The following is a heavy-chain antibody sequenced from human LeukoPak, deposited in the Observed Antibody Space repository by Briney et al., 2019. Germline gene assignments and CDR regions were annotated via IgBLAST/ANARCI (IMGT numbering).Heavy chain of an antibody. J-gene: IGHJ4*02. Sequence: GGSLRLSCAASGFTVSSNYMSWVRQAPGKGLEWVSVIYSGGSTYYADSVKGRFTISRDNSKNTLYLQMNSLRAEDTAVYYCAKSEGYHSSGYSFDYWGQGTLVTVSS. CDR2: IYSGGST. CDR1: GFTVSSNY. V-gene: IGHV3-66*01. CDR3: AKSEGYHSSGYSFDY. D-gene: IGHD3-22*01.